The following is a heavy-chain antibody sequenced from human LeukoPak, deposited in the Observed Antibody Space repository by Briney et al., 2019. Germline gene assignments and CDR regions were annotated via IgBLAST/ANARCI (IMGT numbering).Heavy chain of an antibody. V-gene: IGHV4-39*01. J-gene: IGHJ3*02. CDR2: VYYDGST. Sequence: SETLSLTCTVSGGSISGSSYYWGWIRQPPGKGLKWIGSVYYDGSTYYNPSLKSRAAISVDTPRNQFSLKLNSVTAADMSVYFCARRTSPHGFDIWGQGTMVTVSS. CDR1: GGSISGSSYY. D-gene: IGHD1-14*01. CDR3: ARRTSPHGFDI.